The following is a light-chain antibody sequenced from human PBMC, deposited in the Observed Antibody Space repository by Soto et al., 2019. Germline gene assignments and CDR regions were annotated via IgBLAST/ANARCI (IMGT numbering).Light chain of an antibody. CDR2: AAS. Sequence: EIVLTQSPGTLSLSPGERATLSCRASQSVTRDYLAWYQQKPGQAPRLLIYAASNRATGIPDRFSGSGSGTDFTLTITRLEPEDFAVYYCQQYNTSPRTFGQGTKVEIK. V-gene: IGKV3-20*01. CDR1: QSVTRDY. CDR3: QQYNTSPRT. J-gene: IGKJ1*01.